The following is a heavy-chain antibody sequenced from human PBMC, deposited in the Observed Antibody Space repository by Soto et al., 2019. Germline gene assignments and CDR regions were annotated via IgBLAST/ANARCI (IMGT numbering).Heavy chain of an antibody. Sequence: LGQSLKISCKGSGYSFTSYWIGWVRQMPGKGLEWMAITYSGDPDIRYSPSFQGQVTISADKSISTAYLQWSSLQASDTAMYYCGRQASKGQWFVGGQGTTVTGS. CDR3: GRQASKGQWFV. D-gene: IGHD3-22*01. V-gene: IGHV5-51*01. CDR2: TYSGDPDI. J-gene: IGHJ6*02. CDR1: GYSFTSYW.